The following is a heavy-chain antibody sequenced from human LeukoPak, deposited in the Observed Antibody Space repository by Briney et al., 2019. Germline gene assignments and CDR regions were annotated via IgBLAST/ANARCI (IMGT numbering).Heavy chain of an antibody. CDR2: IYYSGST. CDR1: GGSISSYY. J-gene: IGHJ6*03. CDR3: ARGYSYGPYYYYYYMDV. Sequence: SETLSLTCTVSGGSISSYYWSWIRQPPGKGLEWIGYIYYSGSTNYNPSLKSRVTISIDTSKNQFSLNPSSVTAADTAVYYCARGYSYGPYYYYYYMDVWGKGTTVTVSS. V-gene: IGHV4-59*01. D-gene: IGHD5-18*01.